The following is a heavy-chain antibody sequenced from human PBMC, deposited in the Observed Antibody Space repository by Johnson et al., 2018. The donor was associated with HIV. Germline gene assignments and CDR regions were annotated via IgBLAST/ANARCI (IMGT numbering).Heavy chain of an antibody. V-gene: IGHV3-30-3*01. CDR2: ISYDGSNK. D-gene: IGHD1-26*01. Sequence: QVQLVESGGGLVQPGGSLRLSCVASGFTFSSYAMHWVRQAPGKGLEWVAVISYDGSNKYYADSVKGRFTISRDNSKNTLYLQMNSLRAEDTAVYYCARDGKVGATPRRAFDIWGQGTMVTVSS. CDR3: ARDGKVGATPRRAFDI. J-gene: IGHJ3*02. CDR1: GFTFSSYA.